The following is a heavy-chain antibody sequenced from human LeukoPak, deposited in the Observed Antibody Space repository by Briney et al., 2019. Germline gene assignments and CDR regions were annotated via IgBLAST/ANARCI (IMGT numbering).Heavy chain of an antibody. V-gene: IGHV4-39*07. CDR1: GGSISSSSYY. CDR3: ARGPRTYYYDSSGYQSPHNWFDP. CDR2: IYYSGST. Sequence: SETLSLTCTVSGGSISSSSYYWSWIRQPPGKGLEWIGSIYYSGSTYYNPSLKSRVTISVDTSKNQFSLKLSSVTAADTAVYYCARGPRTYYYDSSGYQSPHNWFDPWGQGTLVTVSS. J-gene: IGHJ5*02. D-gene: IGHD3-22*01.